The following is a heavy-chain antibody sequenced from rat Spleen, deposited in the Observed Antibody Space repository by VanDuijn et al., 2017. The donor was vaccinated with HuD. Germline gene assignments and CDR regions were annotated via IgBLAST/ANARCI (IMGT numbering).Heavy chain of an antibody. CDR3: AKDVTSRDYWYFDF. Sequence: EVQLVESGGGLVQPGRSLKLSCAASGFTFSNYYMAWVRQAPTKGLEWVAYISTGVNNYYRDSVKGRFTISRDNARSTLYLQMDSLRSEDTATYYCAKDVTSRDYWYFDFWGPGTMVTVSS. CDR1: GFTFSNYY. D-gene: IGHD2-7*01. J-gene: IGHJ1*01. CDR2: ISTGVNN. V-gene: IGHV5-27*01.